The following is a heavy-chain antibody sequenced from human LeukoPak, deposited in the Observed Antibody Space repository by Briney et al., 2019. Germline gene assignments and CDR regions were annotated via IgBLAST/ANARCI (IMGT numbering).Heavy chain of an antibody. J-gene: IGHJ4*02. Sequence: PSETLSLTCTVSGGSISSSSYYWGWIRQPPGKGLEWIGSIYYSGSTYYNPSLKSRVTISVDTSKNQFSLKLSSVTAADTAVYYCARDEIIVATSFDYWGQGTLVTVSS. V-gene: IGHV4-39*01. CDR1: GGSISSSSYY. D-gene: IGHD5-12*01. CDR3: ARDEIIVATSFDY. CDR2: IYYSGST.